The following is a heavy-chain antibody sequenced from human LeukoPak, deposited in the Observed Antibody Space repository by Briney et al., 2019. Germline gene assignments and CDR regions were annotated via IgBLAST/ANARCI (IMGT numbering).Heavy chain of an antibody. CDR1: GFTFSSYG. J-gene: IGHJ4*02. CDR2: IRYDGSNK. D-gene: IGHD3-22*01. CDR3: AKYHDYYDSSGLLYYFDY. Sequence: TGGSLRLSCAASGFTFSSYGMHWVRQAPGKGLEWVAFIRYDGSNKYYADSVKGRFTISRDNSKNTLYLQMNSLRAEDTAVYYCAKYHDYYDSSGLLYYFDYWGQGTLVTVSS. V-gene: IGHV3-30*02.